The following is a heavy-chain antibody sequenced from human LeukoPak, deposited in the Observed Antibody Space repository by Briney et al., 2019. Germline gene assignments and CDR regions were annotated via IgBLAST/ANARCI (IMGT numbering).Heavy chain of an antibody. V-gene: IGHV3-21*01. Sequence: GGSLRLSCAASGFTFSDYYMNWVRQAPGKGLEWVSSISSSSSYIYYADSVKGRFTISRDNAKNSLYLQMNSLRAEDTAVYYCARDGLTYYYDSSGYYDYWGQGTLVTVSS. CDR3: ARDGLTYYYDSSGYYDY. J-gene: IGHJ4*02. D-gene: IGHD3-22*01. CDR2: ISSSSSYI. CDR1: GFTFSDYY.